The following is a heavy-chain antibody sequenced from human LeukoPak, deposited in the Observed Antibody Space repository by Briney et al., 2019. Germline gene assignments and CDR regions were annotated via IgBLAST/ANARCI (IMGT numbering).Heavy chain of an antibody. D-gene: IGHD3-22*01. J-gene: IGHJ4*02. CDR1: GFTFSNYT. CDR3: ARGISMILVPTSFYY. CDR2: ISNNGGST. Sequence: GGSLRLSCAASGFTFSNYTMHWVRQAPGKGLEYISAISNNGGSTYYANSVKGRFSISRDNSKNTLYLQMRSLRAEDMALYYCARGISMILVPTSFYYWGQGTLVAVSS. V-gene: IGHV3-64*01.